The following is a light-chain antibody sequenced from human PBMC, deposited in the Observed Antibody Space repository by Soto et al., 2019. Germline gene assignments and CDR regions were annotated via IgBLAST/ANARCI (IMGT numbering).Light chain of an antibody. CDR1: QGISSW. CDR2: AAS. Sequence: DVQMTLSPASVPSSVGDRVTTTSWPSQGISSWLASYQQKSGKAAKLMIYAASSLQSGVPSRFSGCGSGTDFTLTISSLQPEDFATYYCHHLNSYPPNFGQGTR. J-gene: IGKJ5*01. V-gene: IGKV1-12*01. CDR3: HHLNSYPPN.